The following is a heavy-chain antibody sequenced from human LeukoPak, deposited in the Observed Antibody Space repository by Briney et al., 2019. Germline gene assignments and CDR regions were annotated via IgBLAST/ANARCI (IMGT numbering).Heavy chain of an antibody. J-gene: IGHJ4*02. CDR1: GFTFSSYA. CDR3: VTLPGTATGY. D-gene: IGHD1-1*01. V-gene: IGHV3-64D*09. CDR2: ISSNGGST. Sequence: PGGSLRLSCSASGFTFSSYAMHWVRQAPGKGLECVSAISSNGGSTYYADSVKGRFTISRDNPKNTLYLQMSSLRAEDTAVYYCVTLPGTATGYWGQGTLVTVSS.